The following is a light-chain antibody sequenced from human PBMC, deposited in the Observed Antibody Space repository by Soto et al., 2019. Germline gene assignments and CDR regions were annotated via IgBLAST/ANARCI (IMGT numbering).Light chain of an antibody. Sequence: QSALTQPPSASGSPGQSVTISCTGTSSDIGVYDFVSWYQQHPGKAPKVIIYQVNKRPSGVPDRFSGSKSGNTASLTVSGLRPEDEADYFCSSFAGSYSPYVFGTGTTVTVL. V-gene: IGLV2-8*01. CDR1: SSDIGVYDF. CDR2: QVN. CDR3: SSFAGSYSPYV. J-gene: IGLJ1*01.